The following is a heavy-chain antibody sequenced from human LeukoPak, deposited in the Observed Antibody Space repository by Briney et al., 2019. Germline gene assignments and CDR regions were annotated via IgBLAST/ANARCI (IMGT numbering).Heavy chain of an antibody. CDR1: AFTFSDYY. V-gene: IGHV3-11*04. D-gene: IGHD2-15*01. Sequence: GGSLRLSCAASAFTFSDYYMTWIRQAPGKGLEWVSYISSSGSAIYYAGSVKGRFTISRDNAKNSLYLQMNSLRAEDTAVYYCARDLSLYCSGGSCYSLNYWGQGTLVTVSS. CDR2: ISSSGSAI. J-gene: IGHJ4*02. CDR3: ARDLSLYCSGGSCYSLNY.